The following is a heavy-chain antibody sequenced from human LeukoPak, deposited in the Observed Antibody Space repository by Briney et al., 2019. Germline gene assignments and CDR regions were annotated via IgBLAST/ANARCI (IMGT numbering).Heavy chain of an antibody. Sequence: PSETLALTCTVSGGSISSYYWSWIRQPPGKGLEWIGYVYSSGSTYNNPSLKSRVTISVDTSKNHFSLKPRSVTAADTATYYCATASVTRYYYYYMDVWGKGTTVTVSS. D-gene: IGHD4-17*01. V-gene: IGHV4-59*01. CDR1: GGSISSYY. J-gene: IGHJ6*03. CDR3: ATASVTRYYYYYMDV. CDR2: VYSSGST.